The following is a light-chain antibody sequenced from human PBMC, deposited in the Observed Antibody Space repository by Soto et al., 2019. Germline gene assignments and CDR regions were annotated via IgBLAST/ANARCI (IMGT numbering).Light chain of an antibody. CDR2: KIS. V-gene: IGKV2-24*01. J-gene: IGKJ1*01. Sequence: IVMTQTPLSSPVTLGQPASISCRSSQSLVLSDGNTYLSWLQQRPGQPPRLLIYKISNRLSGVPDRLSGSGAGTDFTLRIRRVEAEDVGLYYFMQAAQSPWTIGQGTRVEI. CDR1: QSLVLSDGNTY. CDR3: MQAAQSPWT.